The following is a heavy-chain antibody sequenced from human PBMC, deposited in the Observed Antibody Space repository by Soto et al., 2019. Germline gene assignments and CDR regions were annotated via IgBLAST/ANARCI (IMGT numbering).Heavy chain of an antibody. J-gene: IGHJ4*02. CDR3: ARGLDYVVY. V-gene: IGHV4-34*01. CDR1: GGSFSGYY. CDR2: INHSGST. Sequence: SETLSLTCAVYGGSFSGYYWNWIRQPPGKGLEWIGEINHSGSTNYNPSLKSRVTISVDTSKNQFSLKLSSVTAADTAVYYCARGLDYVVYWGQGTLVTVSS.